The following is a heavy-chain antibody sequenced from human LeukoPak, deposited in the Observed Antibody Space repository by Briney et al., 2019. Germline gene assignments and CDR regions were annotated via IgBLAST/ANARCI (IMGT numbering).Heavy chain of an antibody. CDR1: GGSISSYY. CDR2: IYYSGST. J-gene: IGHJ4*02. V-gene: IGHV4-59*01. D-gene: IGHD2-2*02. CDR3: ARVYCSSTSCYTPYYFDY. Sequence: SETLSLTCTVSGGSISSYYWSWIRQPPGKGLEWIGYIYYSGSTNYNPSLKSRATISVDTSKNQFSLKLSSVTAADTAVYYCARVYCSSTSCYTPYYFDYWGQGTLVTVSS.